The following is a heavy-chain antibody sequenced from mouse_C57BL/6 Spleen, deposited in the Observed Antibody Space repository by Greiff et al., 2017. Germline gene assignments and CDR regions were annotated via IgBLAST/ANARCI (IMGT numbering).Heavy chain of an antibody. D-gene: IGHD2-2*01. CDR1: GYTFTSYW. CDR2: IDPSDSYT. Sequence: QVQLKQSGAELVMPGASVKLSCKASGYTFTSYWMHWVKQRPGQGLEWIGEIDPSDSYTNSNPTFKGKSTLTVDNSSSTAYMQRSSLTSDDSAVYCCARDGYDGDFAYWGQGTLVTVSA. CDR3: ARDGYDGDFAY. V-gene: IGHV1-69*01. J-gene: IGHJ3*01.